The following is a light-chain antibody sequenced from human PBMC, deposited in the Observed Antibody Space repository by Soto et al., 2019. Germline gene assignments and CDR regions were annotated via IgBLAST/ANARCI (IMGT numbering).Light chain of an antibody. J-gene: IGLJ2*01. CDR3: SSYTPSNTLV. CDR2: DAT. V-gene: IGLV2-14*03. Sequence: QSALTQPASVSGSPGQSITISCTGTSSDIGGDYYVAWYQQHPGTAPKLLIYDATNRPSGISNRFFGSKSGNTASLTISGLQAEDEAAYYCSSYTPSNTLVFGGGTKVTVL. CDR1: SSDIGGDYY.